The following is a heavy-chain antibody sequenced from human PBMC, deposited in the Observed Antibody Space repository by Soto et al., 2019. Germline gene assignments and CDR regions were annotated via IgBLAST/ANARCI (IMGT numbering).Heavy chain of an antibody. J-gene: IGHJ3*02. CDR1: GYTLTELS. V-gene: IGHV1-24*01. D-gene: IGHD3-9*01. CDR2: FDPEDGET. Sequence: ASVKVSYKVSGYTLTELSMHWVRQAPGKGLEWMGGFDPEDGETIYAQKFQGRVTMTEDTSTDTAYMELSSLRSEDTAVYYCASILTGYYIESRSAFVIWGQGTMVTVSS. CDR3: ASILTGYYIESRSAFVI.